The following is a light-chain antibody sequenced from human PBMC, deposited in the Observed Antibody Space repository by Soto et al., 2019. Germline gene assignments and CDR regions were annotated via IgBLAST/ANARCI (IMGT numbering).Light chain of an antibody. J-gene: IGKJ3*01. Sequence: EIVMTQSPATLSVSPGERASLTCRASQSVRSNVAWYQQKPGQAPRLLIYGASTRATGIPARFSGSGSGTEFTLTISSLQSEDFAVYYCQQYNTWPLFFGPGTKLDIK. CDR2: GAS. CDR3: QQYNTWPLF. V-gene: IGKV3-15*01. CDR1: QSVRSN.